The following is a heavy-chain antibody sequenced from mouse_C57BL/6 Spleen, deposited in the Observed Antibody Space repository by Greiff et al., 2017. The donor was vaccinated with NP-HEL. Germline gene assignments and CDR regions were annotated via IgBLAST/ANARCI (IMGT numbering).Heavy chain of an antibody. CDR3: ARGFYDGYYVLDY. J-gene: IGHJ2*01. V-gene: IGHV5-12*01. CDR1: GFTFSDYY. Sequence: EVKLMESGGGLVQPGGSLKLSCAASGFTFSDYYMYWVRQTPEKRLEWVAYISNGGGSTYYPDTVKGRFTISRDNAKNTLYLQMSRLKSEDTAMYYCARGFYDGYYVLDYWGQGTTLTVSS. CDR2: ISNGGGST. D-gene: IGHD2-3*01.